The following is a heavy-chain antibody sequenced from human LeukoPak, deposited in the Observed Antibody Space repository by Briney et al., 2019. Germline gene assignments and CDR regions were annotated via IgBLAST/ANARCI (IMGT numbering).Heavy chain of an antibody. CDR1: GFTFSSYS. CDR2: ISSSSSYI. V-gene: IGHV3-21*01. CDR3: ARRSYYGSGSKEEDDAFDI. Sequence: GGSLRLSCAASGFTFSSYSMNWVRQAPGKGLEWVSSISSSSSYIYYADSVKGRFTISRDNARNSLYLQMNSLRAEDTAVYYCARRSYYGSGSKEEDDAFDIWGQGTMVTVSS. D-gene: IGHD3-10*01. J-gene: IGHJ3*02.